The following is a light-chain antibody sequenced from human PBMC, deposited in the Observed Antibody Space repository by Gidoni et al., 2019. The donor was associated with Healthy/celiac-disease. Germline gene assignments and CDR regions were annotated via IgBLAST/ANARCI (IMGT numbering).Light chain of an antibody. J-gene: IGKJ5*01. CDR1: QSVSSSY. V-gene: IGKV3-20*01. CDR2: GAS. Sequence: TLSLSPGDRATLSCRASQSVSSSYLAWYQQTPGQAPRLLIYGASSRATGIPDRFSGSGSGTDFTLTISRLEPEDFAVYYCQHYGSSLITFXXXTRLEIK. CDR3: QHYGSSLIT.